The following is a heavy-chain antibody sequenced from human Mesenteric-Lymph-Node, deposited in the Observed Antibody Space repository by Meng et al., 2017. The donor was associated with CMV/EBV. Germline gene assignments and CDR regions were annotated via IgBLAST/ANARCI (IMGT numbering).Heavy chain of an antibody. Sequence: GESLKISCAASGFTFDDYGMSWVRQAPGKGLEWVSSISSSSSYIYYADSVKGRFTISRDNAKNSLYLQMNSLKAEDTAVYYCARDYKLDDYGDYGPYYFDYWGQGTLVTVSS. J-gene: IGHJ4*02. D-gene: IGHD4-17*01. CDR1: GFTFDDYG. CDR3: ARDYKLDDYGDYGPYYFDY. V-gene: IGHV3-21*01. CDR2: ISSSSSYI.